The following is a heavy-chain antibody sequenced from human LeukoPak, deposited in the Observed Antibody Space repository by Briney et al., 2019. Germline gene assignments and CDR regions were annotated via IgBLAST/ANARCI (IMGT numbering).Heavy chain of an antibody. Sequence: GGSLRLSCKGSGFTFTNACMSWVRLAPGKGLEWVAVISYDGSNKYYADSVKGRFTISRDNSKNTLYLQMNSLRAEDTAVYYCAKDHCGGDCYYVDIWGRGTVVTVSS. J-gene: IGHJ3*02. CDR1: GFTFTNAC. CDR2: ISYDGSNK. V-gene: IGHV3-30*18. CDR3: AKDHCGGDCYYVDI. D-gene: IGHD2-21*02.